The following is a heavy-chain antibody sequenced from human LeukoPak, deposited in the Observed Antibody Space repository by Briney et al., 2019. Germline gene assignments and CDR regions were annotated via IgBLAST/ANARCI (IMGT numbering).Heavy chain of an antibody. CDR2: INHSGST. CDR1: GGSFSGYY. CDR3: ASGYSYGFDY. J-gene: IGHJ4*02. V-gene: IGHV4-34*01. D-gene: IGHD5-18*01. Sequence: SETLSLTCAVYGGSFSGYYWSWIRPPPGKGLEWIGEINHSGSTNYNPSLKSRVTISVDTSKNQFSLKLSSVTAADTAVYYCASGYSYGFDYWGQGTLVTVSS.